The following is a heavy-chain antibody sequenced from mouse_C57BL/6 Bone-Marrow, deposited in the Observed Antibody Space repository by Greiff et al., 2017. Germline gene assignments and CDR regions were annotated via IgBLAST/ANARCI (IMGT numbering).Heavy chain of an antibody. V-gene: IGHV1-64*01. J-gene: IGHJ2*01. CDR2: IHPNSGST. D-gene: IGHD2-4*01. CDR1: GYTFTSYW. Sequence: QVQLQQPGAELVKPGASVKLSCKASGYTFTSYWMHWVKQRPGQGLEWIGMIHPNSGSTNYNEKFKSKATLTVDKSSSTAYIQLSSLTSEDSAVSYGESPGRYDYAYYFDYWGQGTTLTVSS. CDR3: ESPGRYDYAYYFDY.